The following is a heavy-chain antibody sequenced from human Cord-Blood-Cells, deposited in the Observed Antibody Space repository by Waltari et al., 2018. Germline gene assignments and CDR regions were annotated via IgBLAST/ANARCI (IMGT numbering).Heavy chain of an antibody. CDR3: ARVVWELRYYFDY. J-gene: IGHJ4*02. D-gene: IGHD1-26*01. CDR2: INPNSGGT. Sequence: QVQVVQSGAAETKSGASVRVSRTASGYTLTGHHTHRVRQAAGQAPGWMGWINPNSGGTNYAQKFQGRVTMTRDTSISTAYMELSRLRSDDAAVYYCARVVWELRYYFDYWGQGTLVTVSS. V-gene: IGHV1-2*02. CDR1: GYTLTGHH.